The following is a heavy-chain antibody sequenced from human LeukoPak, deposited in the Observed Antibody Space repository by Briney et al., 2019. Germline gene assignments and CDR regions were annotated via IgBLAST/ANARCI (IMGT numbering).Heavy chain of an antibody. CDR3: ARGRPIWDY. CDR1: GFTVSSNY. J-gene: IGHJ4*02. Sequence: PGGSLRLSCAASGFTVSSNYMSWVRQAPGKGLEWVSSISSSSSYIYYADSVKGRFTISRDNAKNSLYLQMNSLRAEDTAVYYCARGRPIWDYWGQGTLVTVSS. CDR2: ISSSSSYI. D-gene: IGHD6-25*01. V-gene: IGHV3-21*01.